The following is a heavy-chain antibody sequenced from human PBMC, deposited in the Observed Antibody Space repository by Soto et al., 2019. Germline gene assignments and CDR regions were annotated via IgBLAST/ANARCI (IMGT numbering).Heavy chain of an antibody. CDR2: IYYSGST. V-gene: IGHV4-59*08. CDR1: GGSISSNY. J-gene: IGHJ5*01. D-gene: IGHD3-10*01. Sequence: PSETLSLTCTVSGGSISSNYWSWIRQSPGKGLEWIGYIYYSGSTNYNPSLKSRVTISLDTSKNQFSLKMTSVTVADTAVYYCARQTTIIMPRGVVIPYGGPFDPWGQGTLVTVSS. CDR3: ARQTTIIMPRGVVIPYGGPFDP.